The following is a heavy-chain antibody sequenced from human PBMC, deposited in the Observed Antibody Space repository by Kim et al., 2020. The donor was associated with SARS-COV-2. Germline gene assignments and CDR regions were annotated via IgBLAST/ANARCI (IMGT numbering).Heavy chain of an antibody. J-gene: IGHJ3*02. CDR1: GYTLTELS. CDR3: ATDSQHVTMVQGRAPHDAFDI. D-gene: IGHD3-10*01. Sequence: ASVKVSCKVSGYTLTELSMHWVRQAPGKGLEWMGGFDPEDGETIYAQKFQGRVTMTEDTSTDTAYMELSSLRSEDTAVYYCATDSQHVTMVQGRAPHDAFDIWGQGTMVTVSS. V-gene: IGHV1-24*01. CDR2: FDPEDGET.